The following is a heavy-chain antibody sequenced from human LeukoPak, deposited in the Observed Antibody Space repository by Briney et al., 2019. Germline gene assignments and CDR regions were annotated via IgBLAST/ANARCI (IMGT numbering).Heavy chain of an antibody. J-gene: IGHJ4*02. D-gene: IGHD2-15*01. Sequence: GESLKISCKGSGYSFTSYWIDWVRQMPGKGLEWMGIIYPGDSDTRYSPSFQGQVTISADKSISTAYLQWSSLKASDTAMYYCAVNLRYCSGGSCYSGYYYFDYWGQGTLVTVSS. CDR1: GYSFTSYW. CDR2: IYPGDSDT. CDR3: AVNLRYCSGGSCYSGYYYFDY. V-gene: IGHV5-51*01.